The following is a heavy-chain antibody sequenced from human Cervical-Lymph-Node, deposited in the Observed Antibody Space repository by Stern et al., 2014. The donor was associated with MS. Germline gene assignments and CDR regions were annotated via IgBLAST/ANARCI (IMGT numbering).Heavy chain of an antibody. CDR3: ARGFRADYGYGLDV. CDR1: GGSISSAAYY. J-gene: IGHJ6*02. Sequence: QVQLVQSGPGLVKPSQTLSLTCTVSGGSISSAAYYWSWIRQHPGKGLEWTGYIYNSGGTYYNPSLRGRLTISVDTSKNQFSLRLSSVTAADTAVYYCARGFRADYGYGLDVWGQGTTVTVSS. CDR2: IYNSGGT. D-gene: IGHD4-17*01. V-gene: IGHV4-31*03.